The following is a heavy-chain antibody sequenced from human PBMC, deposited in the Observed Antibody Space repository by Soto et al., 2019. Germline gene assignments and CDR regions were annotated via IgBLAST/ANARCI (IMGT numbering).Heavy chain of an antibody. CDR2: IWYDGSNK. CDR1: GFTFSSYG. Sequence: QVQLVESGGGVVQPGRSLRLSCAASGFTFSSYGMHWVRQAPGKGLEWVAVIWYDGSNKYYADSVKGRFTISRDNSKNTLYLQMNSLKTEDTAVYYCTTDSDRNWNYVFVNYWGQGTLVTVSS. J-gene: IGHJ4*02. CDR3: TTDSDRNWNYVFVNY. D-gene: IGHD1-7*01. V-gene: IGHV3-33*01.